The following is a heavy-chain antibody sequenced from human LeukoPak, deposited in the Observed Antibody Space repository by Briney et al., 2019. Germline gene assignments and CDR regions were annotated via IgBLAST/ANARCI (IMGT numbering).Heavy chain of an antibody. V-gene: IGHV4-30-4*08. CDR1: GGSISSGDYY. J-gene: IGHJ6*03. Sequence: PSQTLSLTCTVSGGSISSGDYYWSWIRQPPGKGLEWIGYIYYSGSTYYNPSLKSRVTISVDTSKNQFSLKLSSVTAADTAVYYCARRAMAIVATTYYYYYYYMDVWGKGTTVTVSS. CDR3: ARRAMAIVATTYYYYYYYMDV. D-gene: IGHD5-12*01. CDR2: IYYSGST.